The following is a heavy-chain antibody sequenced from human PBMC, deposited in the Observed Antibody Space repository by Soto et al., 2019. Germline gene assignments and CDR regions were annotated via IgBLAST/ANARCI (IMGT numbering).Heavy chain of an antibody. CDR3: ASQLESTTYFDY. D-gene: IGHD1-1*01. J-gene: IGHJ4*02. Sequence: LQLQESGPGLVKPSETLSLTCTVSGGSISNSDYFWAWMRQPPGKGLEWVGTISHTGSPRSNPSLKSRVTISVDTSKNQCSLRLPSVTAADTALFYCASQLESTTYFDYWGRGTLVTVSS. CDR2: ISHTGSP. CDR1: GGSISNSDYF. V-gene: IGHV4-39*01.